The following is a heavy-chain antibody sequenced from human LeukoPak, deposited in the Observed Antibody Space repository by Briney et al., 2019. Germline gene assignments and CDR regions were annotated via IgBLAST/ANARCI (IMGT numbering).Heavy chain of an antibody. V-gene: IGHV3-30*03. CDR3: AILSGYSSSWYNDY. CDR2: ISYDGSNK. CDR1: GFTFSSYG. J-gene: IGHJ4*02. Sequence: GRSLRLSCAASGFTFSSYGMHWVRQAPGKGLEWVAVISYDGSNKYYADSVKGRFTISRDNSKNTLYLQMNSLRAEDTAVYYCAILSGYSSSWYNDYWGRGTLVTASS. D-gene: IGHD6-13*01.